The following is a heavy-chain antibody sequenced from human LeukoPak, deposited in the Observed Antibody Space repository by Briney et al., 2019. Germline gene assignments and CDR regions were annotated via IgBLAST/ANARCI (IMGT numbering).Heavy chain of an antibody. CDR1: GGSFSGYY. D-gene: IGHD6-13*01. CDR2: TNHSGST. J-gene: IGHJ6*02. V-gene: IGHV4-34*01. CDR3: ARVRSAGTARYYYGMDV. Sequence: SETLSLTCAVYGGSFSGYYWSWIRQPPGKGLEWIGETNHSGSTNYNPSLKSRVTISVDTSKNQFSLKLSSVTAADTAVYYCARVRSAGTARYYYGMDVWGQGTTVTVSS.